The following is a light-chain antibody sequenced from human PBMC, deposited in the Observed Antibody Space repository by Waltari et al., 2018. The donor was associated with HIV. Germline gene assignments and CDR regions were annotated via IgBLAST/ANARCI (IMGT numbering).Light chain of an antibody. CDR1: SSYVGDYHY. Sequence: QSALTQPASVSGSPGKSNTISCTGASSYVGDYHYVSWYQQHPGKAPKLMIYDVSNRPSGVSNRFSGSKSGNTASLTISGLQAEDEADYYCSSYTGSSTLGVFGTGTRVTVL. V-gene: IGLV2-14*03. CDR3: SSYTGSSTLGV. J-gene: IGLJ1*01. CDR2: DVS.